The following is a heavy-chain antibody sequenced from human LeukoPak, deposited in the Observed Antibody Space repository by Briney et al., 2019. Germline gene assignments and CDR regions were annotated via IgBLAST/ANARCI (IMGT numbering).Heavy chain of an antibody. CDR3: ARSPNYYGSGSYWWFDP. D-gene: IGHD3-10*01. CDR1: GGSFSGYH. V-gene: IGHV4-30-4*01. J-gene: IGHJ5*02. CDR2: IYYSGST. Sequence: PSETLSLTCAVYGGSFSGYHWSWIRQPPGKGLEWIGYIYYSGSTYYNPPLKSRVTISVDTSKNQFSLKLSSVTAADTAVYYCARSPNYYGSGSYWWFDPWGQGTLVTVSS.